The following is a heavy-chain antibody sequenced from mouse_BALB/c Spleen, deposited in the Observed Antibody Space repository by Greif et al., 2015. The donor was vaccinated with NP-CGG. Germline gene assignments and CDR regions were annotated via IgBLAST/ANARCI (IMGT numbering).Heavy chain of an antibody. D-gene: IGHD1-2*01. CDR3: AYYGFAMDY. CDR1: GYTFTSYW. J-gene: IGHJ4*01. V-gene: IGHV1-69*02. Sequence: VKLQESGAELAKPGASVKLSCKASGYTFTSYWMHWVKQRPGQGLEWIGEIDPSDSYTNYNQKFKGKATLTVDKSSSTAYMQLSSLTSEDSAVYYCAYYGFAMDYWGQGTSVTVSS. CDR2: IDPSDSYT.